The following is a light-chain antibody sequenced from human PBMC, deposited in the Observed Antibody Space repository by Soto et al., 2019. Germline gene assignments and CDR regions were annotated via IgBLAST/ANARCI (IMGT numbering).Light chain of an antibody. CDR1: QSVSSN. CDR2: GSS. J-gene: IGKJ4*01. V-gene: IGKV3-15*01. Sequence: EIVMTQSPATLSVSPGERATLSCRASQSVSSNLAWYQQKPGQAPRLLIYGSSTRATGIPARFSGSGSGTEFTLTISSLQSEDFAVYHCQQYNNWPLTFGGGTKVEI. CDR3: QQYNNWPLT.